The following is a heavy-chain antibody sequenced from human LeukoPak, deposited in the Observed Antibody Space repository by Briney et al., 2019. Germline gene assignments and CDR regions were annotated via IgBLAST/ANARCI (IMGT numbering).Heavy chain of an antibody. J-gene: IGHJ4*02. CDR1: GGTFSSYA. D-gene: IGHD5-18*01. Sequence: SGKASCKASGGTFSSYAISWVRQAPGQGLEWMGGIIPIFGTANYAQKFQGRVTITADESTSTAYMELSSLRSEDTAVYYCALLDVDTAMVPLDYWGQGTLVTVSS. V-gene: IGHV1-69*01. CDR2: IIPIFGTA. CDR3: ALLDVDTAMVPLDY.